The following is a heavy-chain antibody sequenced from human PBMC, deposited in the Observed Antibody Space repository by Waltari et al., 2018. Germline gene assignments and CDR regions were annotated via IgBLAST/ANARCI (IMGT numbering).Heavy chain of an antibody. Sequence: QVQLQESGPGLVKPSETLSLTCTVSGGSISSYYWSWIRQPAGQRLGWIGRIFTSGSTNYNPSLKSRVTMSVDTAKNQFSLKRSSVTAADTAVYYCARDAYYDFWSGYYYYYYYMDVWGKGTTVTVSS. CDR3: ARDAYYDFWSGYYYYYYYMDV. CDR2: IFTSGST. V-gene: IGHV4-4*07. D-gene: IGHD3-3*01. CDR1: GGSISSYY. J-gene: IGHJ6*03.